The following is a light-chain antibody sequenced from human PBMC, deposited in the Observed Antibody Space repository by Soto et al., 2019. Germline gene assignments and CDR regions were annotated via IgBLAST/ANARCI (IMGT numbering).Light chain of an antibody. CDR3: QQYDNLPYS. CDR1: QDISNY. CDR2: DAS. V-gene: IGKV1-33*01. J-gene: IGKJ2*01. Sequence: DIQMTQSPSYLSASVGDRVTFTCQASQDISNYLQWYQQKEGKAPNLLIYDASDLETGVPSRFSGSGSGTDFTFTISSLQTEDIGTYYCQQYDNLPYSFGQGTKVDIK.